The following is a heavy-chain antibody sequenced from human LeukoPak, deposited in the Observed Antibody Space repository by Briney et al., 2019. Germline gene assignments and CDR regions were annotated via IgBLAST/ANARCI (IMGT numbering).Heavy chain of an antibody. Sequence: GGSLRLSCAASGFTFSSYAMSWVRLAPGKELEWVAFIRYDGSEKIYADSVKGRFTISRDNSRDTLYLQMNSLRVDDTAVYFCAEDQQLQPFHYWGRGSLVAVSS. V-gene: IGHV3-30*02. J-gene: IGHJ4*02. D-gene: IGHD1-1*01. CDR1: GFTFSSYA. CDR3: AEDQQLQPFHY. CDR2: IRYDGSEK.